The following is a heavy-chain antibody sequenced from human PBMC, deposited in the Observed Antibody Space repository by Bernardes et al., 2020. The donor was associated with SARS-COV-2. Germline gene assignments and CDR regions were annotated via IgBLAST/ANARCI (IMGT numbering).Heavy chain of an antibody. Sequence: GGSLRLFCAACGFTFSSYCMTWVRQAPGMGLEWVANIKQDGNEKYYVDSVKGRFTISRDNAKNSLYLQMDSLRAEDTAVYYCARDLGSDTVLMPAALPGDCWGQGTRVTVSS. J-gene: IGHJ4*02. V-gene: IGHV3-7*01. CDR2: IKQDGNEK. D-gene: IGHD2-8*01. CDR3: ARDLGSDTVLMPAALPGDC. CDR1: GFTFSSYC.